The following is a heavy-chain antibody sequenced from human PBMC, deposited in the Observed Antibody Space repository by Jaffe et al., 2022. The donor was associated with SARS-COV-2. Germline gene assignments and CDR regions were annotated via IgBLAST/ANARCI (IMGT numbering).Heavy chain of an antibody. CDR1: GYTFTGYY. V-gene: IGHV1-2*02. D-gene: IGHD3-22*01. J-gene: IGHJ4*02. Sequence: QVQLVQSGAEVKKPGASVKVSCKASGYTFTGYYMHWVRQAPGQGLEWMGWINPNSGGTNYAQKFQGRVTMTRDTSISTAYMELSRLRSDDTAVYYCARGREYYYDSSANVEDYWGQGTLVTVSS. CDR3: ARGREYYYDSSANVEDY. CDR2: INPNSGGT.